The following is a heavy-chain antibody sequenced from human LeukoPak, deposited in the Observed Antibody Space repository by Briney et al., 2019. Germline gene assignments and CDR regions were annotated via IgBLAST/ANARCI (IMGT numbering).Heavy chain of an antibody. V-gene: IGHV4-59*01. J-gene: IGHJ5*02. CDR1: DDSISRDF. CDR2: IRYSGRT. D-gene: IGHD5-18*01. Sequence: SETLSLTCTASDDSISRDFWTWIRQPPGKGLEWIGYIRYSGRTEYNPSLKSRVTISIQTSKNQFSLKLSSVTAADTAVYYCARVQIQLWGYNWFDPWGQGTLVTVSS. CDR3: ARVQIQLWGYNWFDP.